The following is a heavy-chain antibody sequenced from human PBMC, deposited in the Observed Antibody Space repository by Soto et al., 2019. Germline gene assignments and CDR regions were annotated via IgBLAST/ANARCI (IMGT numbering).Heavy chain of an antibody. Sequence: SETLSLTCTVSGDSISSHYWSWIRQPPGKGLEWIGYIYYSGSTDYNPSLKSRVTISVHTSKTQFSLKLISVTAADTAVFFCARIVQWLRYGMDVWGQGTTVTVSS. D-gene: IGHD6-19*01. CDR1: GDSISSHY. CDR3: ARIVQWLRYGMDV. CDR2: IYYSGST. V-gene: IGHV4-59*08. J-gene: IGHJ6*02.